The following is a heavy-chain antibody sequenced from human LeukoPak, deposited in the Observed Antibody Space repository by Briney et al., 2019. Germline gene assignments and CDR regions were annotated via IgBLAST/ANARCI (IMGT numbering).Heavy chain of an antibody. J-gene: IGHJ3*02. D-gene: IGHD2-8*01. CDR1: GFTFSSYA. V-gene: IGHV3-23*01. CDR2: ISGSGDST. Sequence: GGSLRLSCAASGFTFSSYAMSWVRQAPGKGLEWVSVISGSGDSTYYTDSVKGRFTISRDNSKNTLYLQMNSLRAEDTALYYCAKGPRNSVYGVFAIWGQGTVVTVSS. CDR3: AKGPRNSVYGVFAI.